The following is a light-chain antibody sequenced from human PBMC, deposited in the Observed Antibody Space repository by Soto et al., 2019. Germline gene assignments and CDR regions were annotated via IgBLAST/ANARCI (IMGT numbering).Light chain of an antibody. V-gene: IGKV3-11*01. CDR3: LQYNSYPWT. CDR2: NAS. J-gene: IGKJ1*01. Sequence: EIVLTQSPATLSLSPGERALLSCRASQSVSTFLAWFQQKPGQPPRLLIYNASNRTTGIPARFSGSGSGTDFTLTISSLEPEDFATYLCLQYNSYPWTFGQGTKVDIK. CDR1: QSVSTF.